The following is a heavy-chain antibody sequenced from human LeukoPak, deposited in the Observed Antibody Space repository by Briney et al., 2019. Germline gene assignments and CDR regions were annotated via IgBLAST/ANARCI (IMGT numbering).Heavy chain of an antibody. CDR1: GFTFSSYA. J-gene: IGHJ6*02. CDR2: IIDVGDT. CDR3: AKDRAAPYYYYGMDV. V-gene: IGHV3-23*01. Sequence: GRSLRLSCAASGFTFSSYAMHWVRQAPGEGLEWVSAIIDVGDTYYADSVKGRFTISRDYSRNTLYLQMNSLRAEDTAVYYCAKDRAAPYYYYGMDVWGQGTTVTVSS. D-gene: IGHD2-15*01.